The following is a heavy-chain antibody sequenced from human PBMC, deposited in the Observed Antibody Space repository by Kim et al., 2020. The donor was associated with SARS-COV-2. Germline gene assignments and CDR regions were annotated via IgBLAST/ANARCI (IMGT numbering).Heavy chain of an antibody. V-gene: IGHV3-30*18. CDR2: ISYDGSKQ. D-gene: IGHD3-9*01. Sequence: GGSLRLSCAASGFTFSSYGMHWVRQAPGKGLEWVAVISYDGSKQYYGDSVKGRFTISRDSSKSKLFLQMKSLRVEDTAVYYCAKEWVYDILTGYYYFEY. J-gene: IGHJ4*01. CDR1: GFTFSSYG. CDR3: AKEWVYDILTGYYYFEY.